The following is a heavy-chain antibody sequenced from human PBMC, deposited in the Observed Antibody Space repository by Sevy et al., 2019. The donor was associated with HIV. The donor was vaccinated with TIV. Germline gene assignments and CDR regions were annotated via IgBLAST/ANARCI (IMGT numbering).Heavy chain of an antibody. CDR3: ARHKVAATPRDGFDY. CDR1: GYSISSGYY. J-gene: IGHJ4*02. Sequence: SETLSLTCAVSGYSISSGYYWGWIRQPPGKGLEWIGSIYHSGSTYYNPSLKSRVTISVDTSKNQFSLMLSSVTAADTAVYYCARHKVAATPRDGFDYWGQGTLVTVSS. CDR2: IYHSGST. D-gene: IGHD2-15*01. V-gene: IGHV4-38-2*01.